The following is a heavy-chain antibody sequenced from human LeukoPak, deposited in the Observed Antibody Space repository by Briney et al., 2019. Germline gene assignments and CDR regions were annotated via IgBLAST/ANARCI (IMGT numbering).Heavy chain of an antibody. CDR3: AKQGTYSWVTNFGS. J-gene: IGHJ4*02. CDR2: ISNSGSSA. D-gene: IGHD3-10*01. CDR1: GFTFSNYA. V-gene: IGHV3-23*01. Sequence: PGGSLRLSCAASGFTFSNYAMSWVRQAPGKGLEWVSVISNSGSSAYFADSVKGRFTISRDNSKNTLYLQMNSLRAEDTAVYYCAKQGTYSWVTNFGSWGQGTLVTVSS.